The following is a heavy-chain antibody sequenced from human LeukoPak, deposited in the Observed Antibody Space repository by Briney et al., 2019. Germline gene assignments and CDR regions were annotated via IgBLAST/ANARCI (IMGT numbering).Heavy chain of an antibody. V-gene: IGHV3-30-3*01. J-gene: IGHJ3*02. CDR2: VSRDKDKK. CDR1: GFIFNIFP. CDR3: ARDLSYYYDSSAFDI. Sequence: PGGSLRLSCVASGFIFNIFPMNWVRQAPGKGLEWVAVVSRDKDKKYYADSVKDRFTISRDNSKNMVYLQMNNLRPEDTAVYYCARDLSYYYDSSAFDIWGQGTMVTVSS. D-gene: IGHD3-22*01.